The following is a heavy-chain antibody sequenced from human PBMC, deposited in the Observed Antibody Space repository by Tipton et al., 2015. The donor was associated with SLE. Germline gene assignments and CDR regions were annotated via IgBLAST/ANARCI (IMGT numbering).Heavy chain of an antibody. CDR2: IYYSGST. CDR1: GGSISSYY. J-gene: IGHJ4*02. Sequence: TLSLTCTVSGGSISSYYWSWIRQPPGKGLEWIGYIYYSGSTFYSPSLRSRVTISVDTSKNQFSLRLISVTAADTAVYCCAREKSGHGYFDSWGQGSLVTVSS. CDR3: AREKSGHGYFDS. D-gene: IGHD5-12*01. V-gene: IGHV4-59*12.